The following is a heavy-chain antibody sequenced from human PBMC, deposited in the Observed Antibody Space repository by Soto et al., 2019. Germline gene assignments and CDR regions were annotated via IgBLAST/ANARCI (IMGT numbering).Heavy chain of an antibody. J-gene: IGHJ6*02. Sequence: GGSLRLSCVAAGFTFSSYGMHWVRQAPGKGLEWLAIIRYDGSNKYYGDSVKGRFTISRDNSKNTLYLEMNSLRAEDTAVYYCARDRTYYGSGSKGMDFWGQGTKVTVSS. CDR1: GFTFSSYG. CDR3: ARDRTYYGSGSKGMDF. D-gene: IGHD3-10*01. V-gene: IGHV3-30*02. CDR2: IRYDGSNK.